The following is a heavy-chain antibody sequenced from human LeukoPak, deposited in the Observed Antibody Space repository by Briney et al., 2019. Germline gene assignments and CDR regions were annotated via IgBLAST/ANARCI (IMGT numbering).Heavy chain of an antibody. CDR2: IYPGDSDT. D-gene: IGHD1-26*01. CDR3: ARSVSGSYPTFDY. J-gene: IGHJ4*02. Sequence: GESLKISCQGSGYSFSTYWIGWVRQMPGKGLEWMGIIYPGDSDTRYSPSFQGQVTISADKSISTAYLQWSSLKASDTAMYYCARSVSGSYPTFDYWGQGTLVTVSS. V-gene: IGHV5-51*01. CDR1: GYSFSTYW.